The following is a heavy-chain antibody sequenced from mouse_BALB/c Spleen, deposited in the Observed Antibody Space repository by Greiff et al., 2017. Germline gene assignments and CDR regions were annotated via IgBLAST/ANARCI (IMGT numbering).Heavy chain of an antibody. D-gene: IGHD3-1*01. V-gene: IGHV5-17*02. Sequence: EVHLVESGGGLVQPGGSRKLSCAASGFTFSSFGMHWVRQAPEKGLEWVAYISSGSSTIYYADTVKGRFTISRDNPKNTLFLQMTSLRSEDTAMYDCARDRDSHFDYWGQGTTLTVSS. J-gene: IGHJ2*01. CDR3: ARDRDSHFDY. CDR1: GFTFSSFG. CDR2: ISSGSSTI.